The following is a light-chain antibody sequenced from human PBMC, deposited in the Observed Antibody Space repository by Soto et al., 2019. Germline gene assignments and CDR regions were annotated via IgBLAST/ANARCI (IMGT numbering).Light chain of an antibody. Sequence: DIQMTQSPSTLSGSVGDRVTITCRASQTISSWLAWYQQKPGKAPKLLIYKASTLKSGVPSRFSGSRSGTEFTLTISSLQPDDFATYYCQHYNSYSEAFGQGTKVDTK. CDR3: QHYNSYSEA. CDR2: KAS. V-gene: IGKV1-5*03. CDR1: QTISSW. J-gene: IGKJ1*01.